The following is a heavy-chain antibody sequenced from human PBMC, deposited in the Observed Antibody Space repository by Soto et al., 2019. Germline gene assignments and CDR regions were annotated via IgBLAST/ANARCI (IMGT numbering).Heavy chain of an antibody. D-gene: IGHD5-18*01. J-gene: IGHJ6*02. CDR1: GFTFSDYS. CDR2: ISSSSDYI. CDR3: TRGGTAMVLGFLGAGMDV. V-gene: IGHV3-21*01. Sequence: EVQLVESGGGLVKPGGSLRLSCAASGFTFSDYSMNWVRQGPGKGLEWVSSISSSSDYIFYADSVQGRFTISRDNAKNSLYLQMNSLRAEDTAVYYCTRGGTAMVLGFLGAGMDVWGQGTTVTVSS.